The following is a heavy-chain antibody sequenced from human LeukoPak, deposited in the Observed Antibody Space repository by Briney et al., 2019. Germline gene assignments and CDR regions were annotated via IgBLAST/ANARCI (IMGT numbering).Heavy chain of an antibody. Sequence: GGSLRPSCVASGFTFGDYGMSWMRQAPGKGLEGVSGISWNADSSGHADSVKGRFTISRDNAKNSLYLQMDSLRAEDTALYYCARDIGITGTTIFVYWGQGTPVTLS. CDR3: ARDIGITGTTIFVY. CDR1: GFTFGDYG. J-gene: IGHJ4*02. D-gene: IGHD1-7*01. CDR2: ISWNADSS. V-gene: IGHV3-20*04.